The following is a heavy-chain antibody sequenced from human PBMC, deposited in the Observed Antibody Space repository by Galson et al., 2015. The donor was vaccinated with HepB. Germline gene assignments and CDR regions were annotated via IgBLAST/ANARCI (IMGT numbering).Heavy chain of an antibody. Sequence: SLRLSCAASGFTFSAYSMNWVRQAPGKGLEWVSYISSSSTTICYADSVKGRFTISRDNAKNSLFLQMDSLRADDTAVYYCARDSPRGSSNSLYNWFDPWGQGTLVTVSS. D-gene: IGHD6-13*01. CDR1: GFTFSAYS. CDR3: ARDSPRGSSNSLYNWFDP. V-gene: IGHV3-48*01. CDR2: ISSSSTTI. J-gene: IGHJ5*02.